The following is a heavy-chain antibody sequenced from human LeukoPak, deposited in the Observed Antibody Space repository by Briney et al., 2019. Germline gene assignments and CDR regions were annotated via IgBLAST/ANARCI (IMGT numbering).Heavy chain of an antibody. CDR1: GFTFNNSA. CDR2: ISTSDGST. CDR3: TKFDY. J-gene: IGHJ4*02. Sequence: GGSLRLSCAASGFTFNNSAISWVRQTPGKGLEWVSTISTSDGSTFFADSVKGRFTISRDNSKNTLFLQMNSLRAEDTALYYCTKFDYWGQRALVTVSS. V-gene: IGHV3-23*01.